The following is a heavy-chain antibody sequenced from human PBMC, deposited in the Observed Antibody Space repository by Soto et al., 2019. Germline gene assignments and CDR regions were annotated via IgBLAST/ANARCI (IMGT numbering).Heavy chain of an antibody. CDR1: GGSFSGYY. CDR3: ARVWRYDILTGYPGNNYYYVIDV. D-gene: IGHD3-9*01. J-gene: IGHJ6*02. V-gene: IGHV4-34*01. Sequence: SETLSLSCAVYGGSFSGYYWSWIRQPPGKGLGWIGEINHSGSTNYNPSLKSRVTISVDTSKNQFSLKLSSVTAADTAVYYCARVWRYDILTGYPGNNYYYVIDVWGQRTTDTGSS. CDR2: INHSGST.